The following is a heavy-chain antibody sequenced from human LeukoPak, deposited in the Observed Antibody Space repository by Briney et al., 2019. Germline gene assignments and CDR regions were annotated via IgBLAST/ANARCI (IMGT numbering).Heavy chain of an antibody. CDR2: IWNDGINT. Sequence: GGSLRLSCLVSRFSFSAYGMHWVRQAPGKGLEWVAVIWNDGINTYYADSVKGRFTISRDNSKYRVYLQMNSLRVEDTAVYYCVNRGTSPDFRGQGTLVTVSS. J-gene: IGHJ4*02. CDR1: RFSFSAYG. D-gene: IGHD2/OR15-2a*01. CDR3: VNRGTSPDF. V-gene: IGHV3-33*01.